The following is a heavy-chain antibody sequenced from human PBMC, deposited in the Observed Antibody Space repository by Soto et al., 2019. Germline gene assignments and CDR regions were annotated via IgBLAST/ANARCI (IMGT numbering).Heavy chain of an antibody. J-gene: IGHJ3*02. Sequence: QVQLVQSGAEVKKPGSSVKVSCKASGGTFSSYTISWVRQAPGQGLEWMGRIIPIIGIANYAQKFQGRVTITADKSTSTDYMELSSLRSEDTAVYYCAELANYDRNAFDIWGQGTMVTVSS. CDR2: IIPIIGIA. CDR3: AELANYDRNAFDI. V-gene: IGHV1-69*02. D-gene: IGHD3-22*01. CDR1: GGTFSSYT.